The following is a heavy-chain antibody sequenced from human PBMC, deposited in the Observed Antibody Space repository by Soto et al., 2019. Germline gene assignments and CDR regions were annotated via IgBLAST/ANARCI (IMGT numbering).Heavy chain of an antibody. CDR1: GYIFYSYG. CDR3: ARDIVNTMYKNWFDP. J-gene: IGHJ5*02. D-gene: IGHD1-20*01. V-gene: IGHV1-18*01. CDR2: ISAYNGNT. Sequence: QVQLVQSGAEVKKPGASVKVSCKASGYIFYSYGITWVRQAPGQGLEWMGWISAYNGNTNYAQKFQGRVTMTTDTSTSTAHMELRSLRADDTAVYYCARDIVNTMYKNWFDPWGQGTLVIVSS.